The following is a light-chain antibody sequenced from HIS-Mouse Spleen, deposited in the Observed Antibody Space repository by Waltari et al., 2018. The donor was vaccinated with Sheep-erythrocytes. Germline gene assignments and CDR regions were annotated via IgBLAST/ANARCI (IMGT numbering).Light chain of an antibody. V-gene: IGLV2-11*01. CDR3: CSYAGSYNHV. CDR1: SSDVGGYTY. CDR2: DVS. J-gene: IGLJ1*01. Sequence: QSALTPPRSVSGSPGQSVTIPCTGTSSDVGGYTYVTWYQQHPGKAPKLMIYDVSKRPSGVPDRFSGSKSGNTASLTISGLQAEDEADYYCCSYAGSYNHVFATGTKVTVL.